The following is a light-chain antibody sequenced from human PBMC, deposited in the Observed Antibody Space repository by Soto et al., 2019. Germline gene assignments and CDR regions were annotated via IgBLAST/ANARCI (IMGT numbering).Light chain of an antibody. J-gene: IGKJ1*01. CDR1: ESVTSSF. CDR3: QQYGRSPT. V-gene: IGKV3-20*01. CDR2: GAS. Sequence: EIVLTQSPGTLSLSPGERVTLSCRASESVTSSFLAWFQQKPGQAPRLLIYGASSRAIGIPDRFSGSGSGTYFTLTISRLEPEDFAVYYCQQYGRSPTFGQGTKVEIK.